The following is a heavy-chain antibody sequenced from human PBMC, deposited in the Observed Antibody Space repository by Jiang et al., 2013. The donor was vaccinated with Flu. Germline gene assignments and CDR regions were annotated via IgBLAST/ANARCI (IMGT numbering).Heavy chain of an antibody. J-gene: IGHJ4*02. V-gene: IGHV4-59*01. CDR2: FYYSGST. CDR3: ARDRSSSPRFFDY. Sequence: IRQPPGKGLEWVGYFYYSGSTSYNPSLKSRVTMSVDTSKNQFSLKLSSVTAADTAVYYCARDRSSSPRFFDYWGQGTPVAVSS. D-gene: IGHD6-13*01.